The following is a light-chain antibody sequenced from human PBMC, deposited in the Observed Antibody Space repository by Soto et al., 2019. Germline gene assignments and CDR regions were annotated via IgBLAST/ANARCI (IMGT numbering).Light chain of an antibody. J-gene: IGLJ3*02. CDR2: DTN. CDR3: VLYMGSGISV. V-gene: IGLV8-61*01. CDR1: SDSVSSSYY. Sequence: QTVVTQEPSFSVSPGGTVTLTCGLNSDSVSSSYYPSWYQQTPGQAQRTLIYDTNTRSSGVPDRFSGSILGNKAALTITGAQADDESDYYCVLYMGSGISVFGGGTKLTVL.